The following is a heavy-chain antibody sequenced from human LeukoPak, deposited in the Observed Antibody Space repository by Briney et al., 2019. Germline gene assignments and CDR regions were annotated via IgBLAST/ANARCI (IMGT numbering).Heavy chain of an antibody. CDR1: GYSFTTYW. D-gene: IGHD4-17*01. J-gene: IGHJ6*02. Sequence: GESLKISCKGSGYSFTTYWISWVRQMPGKGLEWMGRIDTSDSYTNYSPSFQGHVTISADKSISTAYLQWNSLKASDTAMYYRARQMTTVTYYGMDVWGQGTTVTVSS. CDR3: ARQMTTVTYYGMDV. V-gene: IGHV5-10-1*01. CDR2: IDTSDSYT.